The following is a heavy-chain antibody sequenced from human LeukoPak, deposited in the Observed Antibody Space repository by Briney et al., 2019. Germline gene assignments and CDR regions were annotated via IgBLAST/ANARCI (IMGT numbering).Heavy chain of an antibody. V-gene: IGHV1-2*06. Sequence: AAVKVSCKSSGYSFTGYYMHWVRQAPGQGLEWMGRINPNSGGTNYAQKFQGRVTITRDRSISTAYMELSRLRSDDTAVYYCARDREMATTNWFDPWGQGTLVTVSP. CDR1: GYSFTGYY. CDR3: ARDREMATTNWFDP. J-gene: IGHJ5*02. CDR2: INPNSGGT. D-gene: IGHD5-24*01.